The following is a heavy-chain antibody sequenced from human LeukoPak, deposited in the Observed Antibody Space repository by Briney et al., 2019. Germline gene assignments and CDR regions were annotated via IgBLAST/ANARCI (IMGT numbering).Heavy chain of an antibody. D-gene: IGHD3-3*01. Sequence: ASVKVSCKASGYTFTSYYMHWVRQAPGQGLEWMGIINPSGGSTSYAQKFQGRVTMTRDTSTSTVYMELSSLRSEDTAVYYCARDRKQYDFWSGYHTGGYYYMDVWGKGTTVTVSS. CDR3: ARDRKQYDFWSGYHTGGYYYMDV. V-gene: IGHV1-46*01. CDR1: GYTFTSYY. J-gene: IGHJ6*03. CDR2: INPSGGST.